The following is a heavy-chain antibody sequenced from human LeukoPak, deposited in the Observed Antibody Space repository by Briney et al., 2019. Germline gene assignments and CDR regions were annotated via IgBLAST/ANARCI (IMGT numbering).Heavy chain of an antibody. J-gene: IGHJ2*01. CDR3: ARDRRTLGYCSGATCYPHWHFDL. D-gene: IGHD2-2*01. CDR1: GVSISPYF. V-gene: IGHV4-59*01. CDR2: IYYSGCT. Sequence: SETLSLTCTVSGVSISPYFWSWIRQPPGKGLEWIGYIYYSGCTSYNPSLKSRLTLSVDASKNQFSLKLSSVTAADTAVYYCARDRRTLGYCSGATCYPHWHFDLWGRGTLVSVSS.